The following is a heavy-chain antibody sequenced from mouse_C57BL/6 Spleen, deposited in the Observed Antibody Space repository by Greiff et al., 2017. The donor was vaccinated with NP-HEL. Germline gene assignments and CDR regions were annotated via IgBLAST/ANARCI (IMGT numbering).Heavy chain of an antibody. CDR2: FHPYNDDT. J-gene: IGHJ3*01. D-gene: IGHD1-1*02. CDR1: GYTFTTYP. Sequence: VHLVESGAELVKPGASVKMSCKASGYTFTTYPIEWMKQNHGKSLEWIGNFHPYNDDTKYNEKFKGKATLTVEKSSSTVYLELSRLTSDDSAVYYCARKGIGSYGWFAYWGQGTLVTVSA. CDR3: ARKGIGSYGWFAY. V-gene: IGHV1-47*01.